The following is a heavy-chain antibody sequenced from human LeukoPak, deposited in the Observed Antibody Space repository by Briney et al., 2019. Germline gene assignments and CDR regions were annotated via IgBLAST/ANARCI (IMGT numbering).Heavy chain of an antibody. CDR1: GCSISSSNW. Sequence: PSGSLCLTCAVSGCSISSSNWWSCVRPPPGKGLEWLGEICHSGSTNYNPSLKSRVTISVDKTKNQFSLKLNSVTAADTAVYYCARDRDGSGRWSYFDYWGQRTLVTVSS. D-gene: IGHD3-10*01. V-gene: IGHV4-4*02. J-gene: IGHJ4*01. CDR3: ARDRDGSGRWSYFDY. CDR2: ICHSGST.